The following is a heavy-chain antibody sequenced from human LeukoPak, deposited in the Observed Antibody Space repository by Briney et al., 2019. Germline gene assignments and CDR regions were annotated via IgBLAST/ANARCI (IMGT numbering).Heavy chain of an antibody. CDR1: GFTFSSYA. D-gene: IGHD1-26*01. CDR2: ISGSGGST. CDR3: AKSPSQVPYYYFDY. J-gene: IGHJ4*02. Sequence: GGSLRLFCAASGFTFSSYAMSWVRQAPGKGPEWVSAISGSGGSTYYADSVKGRFTISRDNSKNTLYLQMNSLRAEDTAVYYYAKSPSQVPYYYFDYWGQGTLVTVSS. V-gene: IGHV3-23*01.